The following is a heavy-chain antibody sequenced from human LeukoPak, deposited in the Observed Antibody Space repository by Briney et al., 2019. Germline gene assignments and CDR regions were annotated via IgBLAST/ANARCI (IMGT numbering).Heavy chain of an antibody. V-gene: IGHV4-59*01. CDR1: GGSISSYY. Sequence: KASETLSLTCTVSGGSISSYYWSWIRQPPGKGLEWIGYIYYSGSTNYNPSLKSRVTISVDTSKNQFSLKLSSVTAADTAVYYCARDRGERWLNHEHFQHWGQGTLVTVSS. CDR2: IYYSGST. J-gene: IGHJ1*01. CDR3: ARDRGERWLNHEHFQH. D-gene: IGHD5-24*01.